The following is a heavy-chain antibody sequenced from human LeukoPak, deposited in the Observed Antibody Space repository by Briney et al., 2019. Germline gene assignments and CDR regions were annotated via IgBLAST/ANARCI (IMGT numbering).Heavy chain of an antibody. CDR2: INADGSKK. V-gene: IGHV3-7*01. J-gene: IGHJ5*02. CDR1: EFTFSNYR. D-gene: IGHD7-27*01. Sequence: GGSLRLSCAASEFTFSNYRMSWVRQAPGQGLEREFHINADGSKKYYEDSVKGRFAISRDNTNNSLHLQMTRLRAGDTAVYYCVREWVDWGQGYNWFDRWGEGALATVSS. CDR3: VREWVDWGQGYNWFDR.